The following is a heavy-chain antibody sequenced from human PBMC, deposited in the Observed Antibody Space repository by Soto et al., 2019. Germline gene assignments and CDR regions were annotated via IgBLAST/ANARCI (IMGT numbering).Heavy chain of an antibody. J-gene: IGHJ5*01. Sequence: QVQLMQSGPEVKKPGASVKVSCKASGYPFTAFGITWVRQAPGQGLERMGWMSPYNGHTNYAQKLQGRVTMTPDTSTSTAYMELRSLRSDATAVYYCARDPGGARGFDFWGQSTLVTVSS. V-gene: IGHV1-18*01. CDR1: GYPFTAFG. CDR3: ARDPGGARGFDF. CDR2: MSPYNGHT. D-gene: IGHD3-10*01.